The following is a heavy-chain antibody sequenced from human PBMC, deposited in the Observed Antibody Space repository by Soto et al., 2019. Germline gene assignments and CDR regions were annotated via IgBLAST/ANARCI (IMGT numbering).Heavy chain of an antibody. CDR2: IIPIFGTA. V-gene: IGHV1-69*01. J-gene: IGHJ6*02. D-gene: IGHD4-17*01. CDR1: GGTFSSYA. Sequence: QVQLVQSGAEVKKPGSSVKVSCKASGGTFSSYAISWVRQAPGQGLEWMGGIIPIFGTANYAQKFQGRVTITADESTSTAYMELSSLRSEDTAVYYCARDGAVWPLAVTTRYYYGIDVWGQGTTVTVSS. CDR3: ARDGAVWPLAVTTRYYYGIDV.